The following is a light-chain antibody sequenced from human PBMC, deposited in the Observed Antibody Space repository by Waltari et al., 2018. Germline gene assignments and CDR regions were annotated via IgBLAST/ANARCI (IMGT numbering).Light chain of an antibody. CDR3: QQSFSAPGVT. J-gene: IGKJ4*01. V-gene: IGKV1-39*01. CDR2: AAS. Sequence: VTITCRASQTISIYLNWYQQKPGKAPKLLIYAASTLQSGVPSRFSGSGSGTEFTLTISSLQPEDFATYYCQQSFSAPGVTFGGGTKVEIK. CDR1: QTISIY.